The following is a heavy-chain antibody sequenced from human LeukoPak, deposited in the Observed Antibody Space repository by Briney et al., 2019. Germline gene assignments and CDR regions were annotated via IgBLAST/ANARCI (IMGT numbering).Heavy chain of an antibody. J-gene: IGHJ4*02. V-gene: IGHV3-9*01. CDR1: GFTFDDFA. CDR2: ISWNSGRI. CDR3: AKERSSSGWYYYFDY. Sequence: GGSLRLSCAASGFTFDDFAMYWVRQAPGKGLEWVSGISWNSGRIGYADSVKGRFTISRDNAENSLYLQMNSLRAEDTALYYCAKERSSSGWYYYFDYWGQGTLVTVSS. D-gene: IGHD6-19*01.